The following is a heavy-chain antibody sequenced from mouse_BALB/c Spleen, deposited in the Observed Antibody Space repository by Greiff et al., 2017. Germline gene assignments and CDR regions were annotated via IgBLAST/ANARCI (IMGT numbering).Heavy chain of an antibody. CDR3: ARGRIYDGYYVFAY. Sequence: EVQGVESGGGLVKPGGSLKLSCAASGFTFSDYYMYWVRQTPEKRLEWVATISDGGSYTYYPDSVKGRFTISRDNAKNNLYLQMSSLRSEDTAMYYCARGRIYDGYYVFAYWGQGTLVTVSA. CDR2: ISDGGSYT. CDR1: GFTFSDYY. V-gene: IGHV5-4*02. J-gene: IGHJ3*01. D-gene: IGHD2-3*01.